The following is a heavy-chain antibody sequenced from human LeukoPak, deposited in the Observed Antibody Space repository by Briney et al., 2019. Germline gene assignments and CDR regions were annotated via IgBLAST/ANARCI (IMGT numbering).Heavy chain of an antibody. V-gene: IGHV4-34*01. CDR2: INHSGST. CDR1: GGSFSGYY. CDR3: ARHYAGRRITMVRGVIDWFDP. D-gene: IGHD3-10*01. J-gene: IGHJ5*02. Sequence: SETLSLTCAVYGGSFSGYYWSWIRQPPGKGLEWIGEINHSGSTNYNPSLKSRVTISVDTSKNQFSLKLSSVTAADTAVYYCARHYAGRRITMVRGVIDWFDPWGQGTLVTVSS.